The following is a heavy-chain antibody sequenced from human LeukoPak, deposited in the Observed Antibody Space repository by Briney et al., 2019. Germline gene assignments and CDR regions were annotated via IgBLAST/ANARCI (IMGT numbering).Heavy chain of an antibody. V-gene: IGHV3-48*04. CDR3: ARDRDGFNSSPFES. CDR2: ISSSSRTI. CDR1: GFTFSSFS. Sequence: GGSLRLSCAASGFTFSSFSMNWVRQAPGKGLEWVLYISSSSRTIYDADSVKGRFTISRDNAKNSLYLQMNSLRAEDTAVYYCARDRDGFNSSPFESWGQGTLVTVSS. J-gene: IGHJ4*02. D-gene: IGHD5-24*01.